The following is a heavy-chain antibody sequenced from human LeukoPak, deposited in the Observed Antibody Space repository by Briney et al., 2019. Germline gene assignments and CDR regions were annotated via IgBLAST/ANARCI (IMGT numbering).Heavy chain of an antibody. Sequence: GGSLRLSCAASGFTFTSYAMHWVRQAPGQRLEWMGWINAGNGNTKYSQKFQGRVTITRDTSASTAYMELSSLRSEDTAVYYCARDSGITIRGLDYWGQGTLVTVSS. J-gene: IGHJ4*02. D-gene: IGHD3-10*01. CDR2: INAGNGNT. V-gene: IGHV1-3*01. CDR1: GFTFTSYA. CDR3: ARDSGITIRGLDY.